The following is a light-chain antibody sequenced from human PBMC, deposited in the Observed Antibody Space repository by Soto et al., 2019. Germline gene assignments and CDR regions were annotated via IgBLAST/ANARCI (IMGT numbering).Light chain of an antibody. J-gene: IGLJ1*01. Sequence: QSALTQPASVSGSPGQSITISCTGTSSDVGGYNFVSWYQQHPGKAPKLVIYDVSNRPSGVSNRFSGSKSGNTASLTISGLQAEDEADYYCNSYTSSSPYVFGTGTKVTVL. V-gene: IGLV2-14*01. CDR3: NSYTSSSPYV. CDR1: SSDVGGYNF. CDR2: DVS.